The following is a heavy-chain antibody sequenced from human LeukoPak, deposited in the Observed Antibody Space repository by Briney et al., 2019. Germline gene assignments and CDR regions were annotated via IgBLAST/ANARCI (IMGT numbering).Heavy chain of an antibody. V-gene: IGHV3-11*01. J-gene: IGHJ4*02. CDR3: AKDGPPSNFDY. D-gene: IGHD2-2*01. CDR2: ISSSGSTI. Sequence: GGSLRLSCAASGFTVSSNYMSWVRQAPGKGLEWVSYISSSGSTIYYADSVKGRFTISRDNSKNTLYLQMNSLRAENTAVYYCAKDGPPSNFDYWGQGTLVTVSS. CDR1: GFTVSSNY.